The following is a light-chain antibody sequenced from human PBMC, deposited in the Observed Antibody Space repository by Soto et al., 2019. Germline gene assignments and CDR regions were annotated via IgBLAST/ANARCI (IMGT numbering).Light chain of an antibody. CDR2: GAS. J-gene: IGKJ2*01. V-gene: IGKV3D-15*01. CDR1: QSVSSN. CDR3: HHYSNWPPYT. Sequence: EVVMTQSPATLSVSPGERATLSCRASQSVSSNLAWYQQKPGQAPRLLIYGASTRAAGIPVRFSGSGSATEFTLTISSLQSEDFGVYYCHHYSNWPPYTFGQGTKVDIK.